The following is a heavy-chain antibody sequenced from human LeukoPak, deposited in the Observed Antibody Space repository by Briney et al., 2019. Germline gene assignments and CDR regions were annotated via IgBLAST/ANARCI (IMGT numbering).Heavy chain of an antibody. Sequence: GGSLRLSCAASGFTFSSYWMHWVRQAPGRGLEWVSRINSDGSSTSYADSVKGRFTISRDNAKNTLYLQMNSLRAEDTAVYYCARDWGRTVTTDYYYGMDVWGQGTTVTVSS. J-gene: IGHJ6*02. V-gene: IGHV3-74*01. D-gene: IGHD4-11*01. CDR2: INSDGSST. CDR3: ARDWGRTVTTDYYYGMDV. CDR1: GFTFSSYW.